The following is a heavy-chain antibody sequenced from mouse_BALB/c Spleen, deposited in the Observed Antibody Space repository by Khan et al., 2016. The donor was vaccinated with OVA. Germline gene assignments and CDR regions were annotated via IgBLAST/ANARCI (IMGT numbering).Heavy chain of an antibody. D-gene: IGHD1-1*01. CDR1: GFDFSRYW. CDR2: INPDSSTI. J-gene: IGHJ3*01. Sequence: EVKLLESGGGLVQPGGSLKLSCAASGFDFSRYWMSWVRQAPGKGLEWIGEINPDSSTINYTPSLKDKFIISRDNAKNTLYLQMSKVRSEDTALYYCARQGPYYGSSGFAYWGQGTLVTVSA. V-gene: IGHV4-1*02. CDR3: ARQGPYYGSSGFAY.